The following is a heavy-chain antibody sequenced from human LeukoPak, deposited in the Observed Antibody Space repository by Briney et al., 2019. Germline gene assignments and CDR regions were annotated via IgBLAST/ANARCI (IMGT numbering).Heavy chain of an antibody. J-gene: IGHJ6*02. Sequence: GGSLRLSCAASGFTFSSYAMSWVRQAPGKGLEWVSAISGSGGSTYYADSVKGRFTISRDNSKNTLYLQMNSLRAEDTAVYYCARDNYDSSGYYYHYYYGMDVWGQGTTVTVSS. CDR1: GFTFSSYA. CDR3: ARDNYDSSGYYYHYYYGMDV. V-gene: IGHV3-23*01. D-gene: IGHD3-22*01. CDR2: ISGSGGST.